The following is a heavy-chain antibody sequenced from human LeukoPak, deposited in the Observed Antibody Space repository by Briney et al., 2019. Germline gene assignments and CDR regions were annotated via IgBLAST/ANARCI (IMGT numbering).Heavy chain of an antibody. Sequence: PGGSLRLSCAASGFTFSSYEMNWVRRAPGKGLEWVAYISGSGSTIYYGDSVKGRFTISRDNAKNSLYLQINSLRAEDTAVYYCARDEQRTGAFDIWGQGTMVTVSS. CDR3: ARDEQRTGAFDI. D-gene: IGHD1/OR15-1a*01. CDR2: ISGSGSTI. J-gene: IGHJ3*02. CDR1: GFTFSSYE. V-gene: IGHV3-48*03.